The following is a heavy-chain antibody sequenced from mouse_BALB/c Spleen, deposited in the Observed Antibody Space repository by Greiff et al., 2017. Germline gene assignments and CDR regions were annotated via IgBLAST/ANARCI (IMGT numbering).Heavy chain of an antibody. D-gene: IGHD2-4*01. CDR1: GFTFSSYG. Sequence: EVQRVESGGGLVQPGGSLKLSCAASGFTFSSYGMSWVRQTPDKRLELVATINSNGGSTYYPDSVKGRFTISRDNAKNTLYLQMSSLKSEDTAMYYCARDLTMITTGAMDYWGQGTSVTVSS. V-gene: IGHV5-6-3*01. CDR2: INSNGGST. CDR3: ARDLTMITTGAMDY. J-gene: IGHJ4*01.